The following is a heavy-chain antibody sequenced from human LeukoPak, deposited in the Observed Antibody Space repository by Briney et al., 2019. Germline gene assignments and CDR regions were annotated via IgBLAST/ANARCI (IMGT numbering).Heavy chain of an antibody. J-gene: IGHJ6*02. D-gene: IGHD1-26*01. V-gene: IGHV3-20*04. CDR2: IYWNGGST. Sequence: RPGGSLRLSCAASGFTFDDYGMSWVRQAPGKGLEWVSGIYWNGGSTGYADSVKGRFTISRDNAKNSLYLQMNSLRAEDTAVYYCARKREVVGAPKYYYYYGMDVWGQGTTVTVSS. CDR3: ARKREVVGAPKYYYYYGMDV. CDR1: GFTFDDYG.